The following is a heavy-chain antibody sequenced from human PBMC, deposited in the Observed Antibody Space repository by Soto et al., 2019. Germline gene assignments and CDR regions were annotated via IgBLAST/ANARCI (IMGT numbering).Heavy chain of an antibody. V-gene: IGHV1-46*01. J-gene: IGHJ4*02. CDR3: ARASRIAVSGGPHTY. CDR2: IDPSGGTT. D-gene: IGHD6-19*01. CDR1: GYTFTSYY. Sequence: ASVKVSCKASGYTFTSYYIHWVRQAPGQGLEWMGVIDPSGGTTTYAQKFQGRVTMTRDTSTSTVYMELSSLRSEDTAVYYCARASRIAVSGGPHTYWGQGTLVTVSS.